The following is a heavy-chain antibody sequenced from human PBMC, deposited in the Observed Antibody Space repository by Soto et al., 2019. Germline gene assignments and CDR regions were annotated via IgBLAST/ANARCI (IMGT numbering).Heavy chain of an antibody. CDR1: GGTFSDFA. V-gene: IGHV1-69*06. CDR2: IVPRFGSP. D-gene: IGHD3-16*01. J-gene: IGHJ6*02. Sequence: QVQLVQSGAEMRKPGSSLKVSCKASGGTFSDFAFSWVRQAPGQGLEWMGGIVPRFGSPNYAQKFGGRVTISEETSTSTVYVEVSSLRFDDTTVYCGARDRITFRTGKNSGNSMDFWGQGTRMTVSS. CDR3: ARDRITFRTGKNSGNSMDF.